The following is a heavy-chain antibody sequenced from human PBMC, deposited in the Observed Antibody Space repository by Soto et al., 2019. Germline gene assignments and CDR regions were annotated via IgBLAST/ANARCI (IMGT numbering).Heavy chain of an antibody. V-gene: IGHV3-15*07. CDR3: ATRYCTNGVCFGAMDV. D-gene: IGHD2-8*01. Sequence: PGGSLRLSCAASGVSFSNAWMNWVRQAPGKGLEWVGRIKSKSGGGTTDYAAPVKGRFTISRDDSTSTVFLQMNSLQTEGTAVYFCATRYCTNGVCFGAMDVWGPGTTVTVSS. CDR2: IKSKSGGGTT. J-gene: IGHJ6*02. CDR1: GVSFSNAW.